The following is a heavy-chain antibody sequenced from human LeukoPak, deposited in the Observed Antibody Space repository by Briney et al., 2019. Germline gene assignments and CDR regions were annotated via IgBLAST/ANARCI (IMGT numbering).Heavy chain of an antibody. V-gene: IGHV4-34*01. J-gene: IGHJ4*02. CDR1: GESSFSSYY. CDR2: INHSGYT. Sequence: SETLSLTCAVYGESSFSSYYWSWIRQTPGGALEWIGEINHSGYTNYNPSLKSRVTLSIDTSKNQFSLRLNSVTAADTAVYYCSRQVVGNDYWGQGTLVTVSS. D-gene: IGHD3-22*01. CDR3: SRQVVGNDY.